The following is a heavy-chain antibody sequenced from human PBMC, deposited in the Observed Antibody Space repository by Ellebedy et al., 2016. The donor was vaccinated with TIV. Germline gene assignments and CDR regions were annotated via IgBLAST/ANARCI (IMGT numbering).Heavy chain of an antibody. CDR1: GGSISSSSYY. V-gene: IGHV4-39*07. CDR3: ARKSTMVRGVTHDY. J-gene: IGHJ4*02. D-gene: IGHD3-10*01. Sequence: SETLSLTXTVSGGSISSSSYYWGWIRQPPGKGLEWIGSIYYSGSTNYNPSLKSRVTISVDTSKNQFSLKLSSVTAADTAVYYCARKSTMVRGVTHDYWGQGTLVTVSS. CDR2: IYYSGST.